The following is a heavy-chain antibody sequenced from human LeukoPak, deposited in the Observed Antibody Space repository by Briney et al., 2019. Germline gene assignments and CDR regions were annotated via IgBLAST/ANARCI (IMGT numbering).Heavy chain of an antibody. V-gene: IGHV1-8*01. CDR2: MKTKSGNK. J-gene: IGHJ3*02. Sequence: ASVNVSCKASRYTFTSYDINWVRQATGQEREWMGWMKTKSGNKGYAQKFQGRVTMTRNTSISTAYMELSSLRSEDTAVYYCASGGYDLFGAFDIWGRGTMVTVSS. D-gene: IGHD5-12*01. CDR1: RYTFTSYD. CDR3: ASGGYDLFGAFDI.